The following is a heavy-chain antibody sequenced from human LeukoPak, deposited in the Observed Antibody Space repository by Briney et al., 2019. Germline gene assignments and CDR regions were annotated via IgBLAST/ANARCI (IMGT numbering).Heavy chain of an antibody. Sequence: GGSPRLSCAASGFTFSTYGMSWVRQAPGKGLEWVSSISPSGGSTYYADSLKGRFTISRDNSKNTLHLQMDSLRAEGTAVYYCAKAMEYCSSVKCYNTHQFDSWGQGILVTVST. V-gene: IGHV3-23*01. D-gene: IGHD2-2*02. CDR2: ISPSGGST. CDR3: AKAMEYCSSVKCYNTHQFDS. J-gene: IGHJ4*02. CDR1: GFTFSTYG.